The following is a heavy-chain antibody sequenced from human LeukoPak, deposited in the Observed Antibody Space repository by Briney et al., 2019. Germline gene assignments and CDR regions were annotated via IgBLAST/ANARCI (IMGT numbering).Heavy chain of an antibody. D-gene: IGHD3-16*02. CDR2: ISSSSSYI. V-gene: IGHV3-21*01. CDR3: ARETAYYDYVWGSYPPGGDAFDI. Sequence: PGGSLRLSCAASGFTFSSYSMNWVRQAPGKGLGWVSSISSSSSYIYYADSVKGRFTISRDNAKNSLYLQMNSLRAEDTAVYYCARETAYYDYVWGSYPPGGDAFDIWGQGTMVTVSS. J-gene: IGHJ3*02. CDR1: GFTFSSYS.